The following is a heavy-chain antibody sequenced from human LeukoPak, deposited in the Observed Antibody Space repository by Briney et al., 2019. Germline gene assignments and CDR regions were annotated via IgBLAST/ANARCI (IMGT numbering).Heavy chain of an antibody. CDR1: GGSISSYY. Sequence: SETLSLTCTVSGGSISSYYWSWIRQPAGKGLEWIGRIYTSGSTNYNPSLKSRVTMSVDSSKNQFSLKLSSVTAADTAVYYCARTQLEWDAFDIWGQGTMVTVSS. CDR2: IYTSGST. D-gene: IGHD1-1*01. V-gene: IGHV4-4*07. CDR3: ARTQLEWDAFDI. J-gene: IGHJ3*02.